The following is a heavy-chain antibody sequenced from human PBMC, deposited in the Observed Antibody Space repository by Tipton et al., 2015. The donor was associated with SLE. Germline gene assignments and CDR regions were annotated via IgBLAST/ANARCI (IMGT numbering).Heavy chain of an antibody. CDR1: GFTVSNNF. J-gene: IGHJ4*02. V-gene: IGHV3-53*04. Sequence: SLRLSCAASGFTVSNNFMSWVRQAPGKGLEWVSVIYSGGRTYYADSVKGRFTISRHSSENTLYVEMNSLRAEDTGVYYCARDPSYCSGRSCYEGQFLWGQGTLVTVSS. CDR2: IYSGGRT. D-gene: IGHD2-15*01. CDR3: ARDPSYCSGRSCYEGQFL.